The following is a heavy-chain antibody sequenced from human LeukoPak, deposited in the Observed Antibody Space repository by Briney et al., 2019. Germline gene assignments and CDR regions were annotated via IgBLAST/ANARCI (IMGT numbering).Heavy chain of an antibody. CDR1: GYSFLDFY. Sequence: GASVKVSCKGSGYSFLDFYVHWVRQAPGQGLEWMGWVNPKGGATNYAQKLQGRVTMTTDTSTSTAYMELRSLRSDDTAVYYCARGRFGSDDAFDIWGQGTMVTVSS. D-gene: IGHD3-10*01. CDR3: ARGRFGSDDAFDI. V-gene: IGHV1-2*02. J-gene: IGHJ3*02. CDR2: VNPKGGAT.